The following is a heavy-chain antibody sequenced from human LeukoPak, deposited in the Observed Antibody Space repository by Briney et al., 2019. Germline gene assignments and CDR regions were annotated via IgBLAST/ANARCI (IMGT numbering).Heavy chain of an antibody. Sequence: PSEALSLTCTVYGGSISSSTYYWGWIRQPPGNGLEWIGSIYYSGSTSYNPSLKSRVTISVDTSKNQFSLKLSSVTAADTAVYYCARQPRQFDYWGQGTLVTVSS. CDR2: IYYSGST. J-gene: IGHJ4*02. V-gene: IGHV4-39*01. CDR1: GGSISSSTYY. CDR3: ARQPRQFDY.